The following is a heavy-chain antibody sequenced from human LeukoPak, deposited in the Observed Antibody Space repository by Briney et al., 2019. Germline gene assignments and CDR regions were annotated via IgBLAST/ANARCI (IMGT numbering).Heavy chain of an antibody. Sequence: GGSLRLSCAASGFTVRTSYMSWVRHAPGKGLEWVSVIYSGGATHYAGSVQGRFTISRDNSKNTLYLQMNSLRVEDTAIYYCARGGETATGPFDYWGQGTLVTVSS. CDR3: ARGGETATGPFDY. V-gene: IGHV3-53*01. CDR2: IYSGGAT. D-gene: IGHD5-24*01. J-gene: IGHJ4*02. CDR1: GFTVRTSY.